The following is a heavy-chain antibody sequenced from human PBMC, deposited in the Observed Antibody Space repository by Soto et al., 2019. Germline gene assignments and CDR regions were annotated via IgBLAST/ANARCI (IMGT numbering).Heavy chain of an antibody. D-gene: IGHD3-10*01. CDR3: ATGPLFITMVRGVIPTDYYMDV. J-gene: IGHJ6*03. V-gene: IGHV1-24*01. Sequence: ASVKVSCKVSGYTLTELSMHWVRQAPGKGLEWMGGFDPEDGETIYAQKFQGRVTMTEDTSTDTAYMELSSLRSEDTAVYYCATGPLFITMVRGVIPTDYYMDVWGKGTTVTVSS. CDR2: FDPEDGET. CDR1: GYTLTELS.